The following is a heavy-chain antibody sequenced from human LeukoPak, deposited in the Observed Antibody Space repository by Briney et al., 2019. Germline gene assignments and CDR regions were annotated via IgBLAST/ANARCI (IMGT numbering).Heavy chain of an antibody. D-gene: IGHD3-22*01. V-gene: IGHV4-34*01. CDR2: INHSGST. CDR3: ARVGGITMIVVLIGDAFDI. Sequence: SETLSLTCAVYGGSFSGYYWSWIRQSPGKGLEWIGEINHSGSTNYNPSLKSRVTISVDTSKNQFSLKLSSVTAADTAVYYCARVGGITMIVVLIGDAFDIWGQGTMVTVSS. CDR1: GGSFSGYY. J-gene: IGHJ3*02.